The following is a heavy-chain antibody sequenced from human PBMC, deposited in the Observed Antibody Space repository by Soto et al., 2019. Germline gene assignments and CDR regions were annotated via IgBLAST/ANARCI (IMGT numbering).Heavy chain of an antibody. D-gene: IGHD1-1*01. Sequence: QVQLVQSGGEVKKPGASVKVSCQASGYIFTTYGISWVRQAPGQGLEWLGWIRPDSGDTDYAQKFHDRVTMTRDTSTSTVYMELRSLTYDDTALSYCGRDRSTPDYWGQGTLVTVSS. CDR2: IRPDSGDT. J-gene: IGHJ4*02. CDR3: GRDRSTPDY. CDR1: GYIFTTYG. V-gene: IGHV1-18*01.